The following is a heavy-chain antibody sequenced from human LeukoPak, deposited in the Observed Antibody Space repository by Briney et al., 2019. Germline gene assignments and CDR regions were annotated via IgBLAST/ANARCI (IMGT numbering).Heavy chain of an antibody. CDR3: ARQHRITMVRGATADY. V-gene: IGHV4-39*01. Sequence: PSETLSLTCTVSGGSISSSSYYWGWIRQPPGKGLEWIGSIYYSGSTYYNPSLKSRVTISADTSKNQFSLKLSSVTAADTAVYYCARQHRITMVRGATADYWGQGTLVTVSS. CDR1: GGSISSSSYY. J-gene: IGHJ4*02. D-gene: IGHD3-10*01. CDR2: IYYSGST.